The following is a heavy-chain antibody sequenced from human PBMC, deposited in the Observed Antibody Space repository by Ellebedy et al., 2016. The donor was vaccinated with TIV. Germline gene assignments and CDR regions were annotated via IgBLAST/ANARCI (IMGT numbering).Heavy chain of an antibody. CDR2: INPNSGGT. V-gene: IGHV1-2*02. Sequence: ASVKVSCXASGYTFTDYYMHWVRQAPGQGLEWMGWINPNSGGTNYAQKFQGRVTMTRDTSTSTAYMELRSLRSDDTAVYYCARAHNWSWYFDLWGRGTLVTVSS. CDR1: GYTFTDYY. J-gene: IGHJ2*01. CDR3: ARAHNWSWYFDL. D-gene: IGHD1-1*01.